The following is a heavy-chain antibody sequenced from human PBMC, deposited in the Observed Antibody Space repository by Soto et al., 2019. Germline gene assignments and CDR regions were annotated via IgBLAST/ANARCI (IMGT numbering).Heavy chain of an antibody. CDR2: ISYDGSNK. D-gene: IGHD3-10*01. CDR1: GFTFSSYA. Sequence: QVQLVESGGGVVQPGRSLRLSCAASGFTFSSYAMHWVRQAPGKGLEWVAVISYDGSNKYYADSVKGRFTISRDNSKNTLYLQMNSLRAEDTAVYYCARVVTMVRGVMSDAFDIWGQGTMVTVSS. J-gene: IGHJ3*02. CDR3: ARVVTMVRGVMSDAFDI. V-gene: IGHV3-30-3*01.